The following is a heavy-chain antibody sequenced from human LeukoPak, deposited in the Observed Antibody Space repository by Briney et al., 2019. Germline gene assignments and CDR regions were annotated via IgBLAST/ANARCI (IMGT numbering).Heavy chain of an antibody. J-gene: IGHJ4*02. D-gene: IGHD2-15*01. CDR2: IKQDGGEK. CDR3: ARSSGYCSGGSCYRDY. V-gene: IGHV3-7*05. CDR1: GFTFSTYW. Sequence: GGSLRLSCAASGFTFSTYWMSWVRQAPGKGLEWVANIKQDGGEKYYVDSVKGRFTISRDNAKNSLYLQMNSLRAEDTAVYYCARSSGYCSGGSCYRDYWGQGTLVTVSS.